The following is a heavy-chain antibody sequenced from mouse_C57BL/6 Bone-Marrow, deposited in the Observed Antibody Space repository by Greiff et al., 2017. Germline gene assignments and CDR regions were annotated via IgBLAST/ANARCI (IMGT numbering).Heavy chain of an antibody. J-gene: IGHJ3*01. D-gene: IGHD2-2*01. Sequence: VQLQQSGTVLARPGASVKMSCKTSVYTFTSYWMHWVKQRPGQGLEWIGAIYPGNSDTSYNQKFKGKAKLTAVTSASTAYMELSSLTNEDSAVYYCTRGIYYGYDEWFAYWGQGTLVTVSA. CDR1: VYTFTSYW. V-gene: IGHV1-5*01. CDR3: TRGIYYGYDEWFAY. CDR2: IYPGNSDT.